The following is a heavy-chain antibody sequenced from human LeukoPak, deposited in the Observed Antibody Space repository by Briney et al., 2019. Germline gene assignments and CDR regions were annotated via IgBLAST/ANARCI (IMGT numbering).Heavy chain of an antibody. D-gene: IGHD1-26*01. J-gene: IGHJ6*02. CDR2: INPSGGST. Sequence: GASVKVSCKASGYTFTSYYMHWVRQDPGQGLEWMGIINPSGGSTSYAQKFQGRVTMTRDTSTSTVYMELSSLRSEDTAVYYCARDALAWELLPLYYYYGMDVWGQGTTVTVSS. CDR3: ARDALAWELLPLYYYYGMDV. V-gene: IGHV1-46*01. CDR1: GYTFTSYY.